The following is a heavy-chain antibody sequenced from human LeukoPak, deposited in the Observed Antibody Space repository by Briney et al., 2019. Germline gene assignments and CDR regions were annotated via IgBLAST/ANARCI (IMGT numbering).Heavy chain of an antibody. CDR1: GDSFSSFY. CDR3: ARFSPRAMGNYLDF. D-gene: IGHD7-27*01. Sequence: SETLSLTCTVSGDSFSSFYWNWIRQPPGKGLEWIGYIYPRGSTYYNPSLKSRVILSLDKSANQFSLNLSSVTAADTAVYYCARFSPRAMGNYLDFWGQGTLVTVSS. CDR2: IYPRGST. V-gene: IGHV4-4*09. J-gene: IGHJ4*02.